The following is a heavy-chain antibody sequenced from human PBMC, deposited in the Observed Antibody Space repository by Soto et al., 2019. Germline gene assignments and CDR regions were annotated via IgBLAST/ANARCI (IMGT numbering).Heavy chain of an antibody. CDR2: INHRGAA. Sequence: PSETLSLTCAVRGETFSTYGGPFRGYYRGWIRQTPGTGLAWIVEINHRGAANYKPSLKSRLTISVDTSKNQFSLNLNSVTAADTAVYYCARGQRTGGSRGWYLWGHGTLVTVSA. CDR1: GGPFRGYY. D-gene: IGHD6-19*01. CDR3: ARGQRTGGSRGWYL. J-gene: IGHJ5*02. V-gene: IGHV4-34*01.